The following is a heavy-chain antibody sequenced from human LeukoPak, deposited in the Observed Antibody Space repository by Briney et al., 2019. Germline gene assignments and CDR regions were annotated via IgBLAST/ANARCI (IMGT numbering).Heavy chain of an antibody. V-gene: IGHV3-48*03. J-gene: IGHJ6*02. CDR3: ARPQNVLLWFGELFFGMDV. CDR2: ISSSGSTI. CDR1: GFTFSSYE. Sequence: GGSLRLSCAASGFTFSSYEMNWVRQAPGKGLEGVSYISSSGSTIYYADSVKGRFTISRDNAKNSLYLQMNSLRAEDTAVYYCARPQNVLLWFGELFFGMDVWGQGTTVTVSS. D-gene: IGHD3-10*01.